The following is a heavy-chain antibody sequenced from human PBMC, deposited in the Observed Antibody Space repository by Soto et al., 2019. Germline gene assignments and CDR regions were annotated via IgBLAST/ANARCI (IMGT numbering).Heavy chain of an antibody. CDR2: ISAYNGNT. CDR3: ARERDCTNGVCYYYGMDV. J-gene: IGHJ6*02. V-gene: IGHV1-18*01. D-gene: IGHD2-8*01. Sequence: QVQLVQSGAEVKKPGASAKVSCKASGYTFTSYGISWVRQAPGQGLEWMGWISAYNGNTNYAQKLQGRVTMTTDTATSTAYMKLSSLRSDDTAVYYCARERDCTNGVCYYYGMDVWGQGTTVTVSS. CDR1: GYTFTSYG.